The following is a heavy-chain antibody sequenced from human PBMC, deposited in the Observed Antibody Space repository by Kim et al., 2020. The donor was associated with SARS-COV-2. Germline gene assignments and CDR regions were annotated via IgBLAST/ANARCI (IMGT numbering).Heavy chain of an antibody. Sequence: GGSLRLSCAASGFTFSSYSMNWVRQAPGKGLEWVSSISSSSSYIYYADSVKGRFTISRDNAKNSLYLQMNSLRAEDTAVYYCARDQWGFRADRDYAGYWGQGTLVTVSS. CDR2: ISSSSSYI. CDR3: ARDQWGFRADRDYAGY. CDR1: GFTFSSYS. D-gene: IGHD6-6*01. J-gene: IGHJ4*02. V-gene: IGHV3-21*01.